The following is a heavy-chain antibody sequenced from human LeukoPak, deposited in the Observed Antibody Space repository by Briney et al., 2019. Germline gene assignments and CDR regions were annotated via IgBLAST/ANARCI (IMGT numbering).Heavy chain of an antibody. CDR2: ISYDGSNK. D-gene: IGHD3-16*01. Sequence: GGSLRLSCAASGFTFSSYGMHWVRQAPGKGLEWVAVISYDGSNKYYADSVKGRFTISRDNSKNTLYLQMNSLRAEDTAVYYCAKVWGSYQDNDAFDIWGQGTMVTVSS. V-gene: IGHV3-30*18. CDR1: GFTFSSYG. J-gene: IGHJ3*02. CDR3: AKVWGSYQDNDAFDI.